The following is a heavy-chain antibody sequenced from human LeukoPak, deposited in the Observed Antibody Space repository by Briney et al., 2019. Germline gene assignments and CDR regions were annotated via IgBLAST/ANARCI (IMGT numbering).Heavy chain of an antibody. CDR2: IYTSGST. J-gene: IGHJ4*02. D-gene: IGHD3-10*01. CDR1: GGSISSYY. V-gene: IGHV4-4*07. Sequence: PSETLSLTCTVSGGSISSYYWSWIRQPAGKGLEWIGRIYTSGSTNYNPSLKSRVTMSVDTSKNQFSLKLSSVTAADTAVYYCASSTRLLWFGELFEGRSGYFDYWGQGTLVTVSS. CDR3: ASSTRLLWFGELFEGRSGYFDY.